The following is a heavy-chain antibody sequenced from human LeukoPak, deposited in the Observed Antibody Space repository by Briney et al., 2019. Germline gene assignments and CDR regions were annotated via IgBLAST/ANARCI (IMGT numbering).Heavy chain of an antibody. J-gene: IGHJ4*02. CDR1: GYSMSSGKY. Sequence: SETLSLTCAVCGYSMSSGKYWGWIRQPPGKGLEWIGSVYQSGSTHYSPSLKSRVTISVDTSKNQFSLKLRSVTAADKAVDYRARKDSSGYFDYWGQGTLVTVSS. CDR3: ARKDSSGYFDY. V-gene: IGHV4-38-2*01. CDR2: VYQSGST. D-gene: IGHD3-22*01.